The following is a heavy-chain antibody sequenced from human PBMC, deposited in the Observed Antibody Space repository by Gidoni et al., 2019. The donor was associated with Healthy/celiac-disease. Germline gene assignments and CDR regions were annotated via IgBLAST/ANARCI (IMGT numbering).Heavy chain of an antibody. CDR2: INAGNGNT. D-gene: IGHD3-22*01. V-gene: IGHV1-3*01. Sequence: QVQLVQSGAEGKKPGASVKVSCKASGYTFTSYARHWVRQAPGQRLESMGWINAGNGNTKYSQKFQGRVTITRDTSASTAYMELSSLRSEDTAVYYCARELDYYDSSGYYSPPYFDYWGQGTLVTVSS. J-gene: IGHJ4*02. CDR1: GYTFTSYA. CDR3: ARELDYYDSSGYYSPPYFDY.